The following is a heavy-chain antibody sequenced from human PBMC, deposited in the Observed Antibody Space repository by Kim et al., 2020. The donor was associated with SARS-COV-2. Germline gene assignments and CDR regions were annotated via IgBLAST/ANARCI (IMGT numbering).Heavy chain of an antibody. CDR3: AKDAGVLMVYATGGFDY. V-gene: IGHV3-30*02. J-gene: IGHJ4*02. Sequence: VKGRFTISRDNSKNTLYLQMTSLRAEDTAVYYCAKDAGVLMVYATGGFDYWGQGTLVTVSS. D-gene: IGHD2-8*01.